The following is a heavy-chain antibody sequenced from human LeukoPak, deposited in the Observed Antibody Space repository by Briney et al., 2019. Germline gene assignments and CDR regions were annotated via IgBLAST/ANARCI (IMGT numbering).Heavy chain of an antibody. V-gene: IGHV3-48*02. CDR2: ISSTSTST. Sequence: GGSLRLSCAASGFTFSSVSMNWVRQAPGKRLERVSYISSTSTSTYYADSAKGRFTISRDNAQNSLYLQMNSLGDDDTAVYYCARGRSGYYFDYWGQGTLVTVSS. CDR1: GFTFSSVS. J-gene: IGHJ4*02. CDR3: ARGRSGYYFDY. D-gene: IGHD3-22*01.